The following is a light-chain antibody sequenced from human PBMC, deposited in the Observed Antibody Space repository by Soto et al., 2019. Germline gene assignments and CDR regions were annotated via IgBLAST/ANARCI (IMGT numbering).Light chain of an antibody. Sequence: QSVLTQPPSASGTPGQRVTISCSGSTSNIGSKTVSWYQQLPGSGPKVLIYNNNERPSGVPDRFSGSKSGTSASLAISGLQSEDEAAYYCATWDDSLPAVFGGGTKVTVL. CDR2: NNN. CDR3: ATWDDSLPAV. J-gene: IGLJ2*01. V-gene: IGLV1-44*01. CDR1: TSNIGSKT.